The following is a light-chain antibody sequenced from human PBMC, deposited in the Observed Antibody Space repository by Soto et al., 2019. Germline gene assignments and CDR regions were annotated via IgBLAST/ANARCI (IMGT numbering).Light chain of an antibody. CDR3: QQYNSYSPLT. J-gene: IGKJ4*01. CDR2: VAS. CDR1: QYISTY. Sequence: DIQMTQSPSSLSASVGDSLTITCRASQYISTYLNWYQQKPGKAPKLLIYVASNLQSGVPSRFSGSGSGTDFTLTISSLQPEDIATYYCQQYNSYSPLTFGGGTKVDIK. V-gene: IGKV1-39*01.